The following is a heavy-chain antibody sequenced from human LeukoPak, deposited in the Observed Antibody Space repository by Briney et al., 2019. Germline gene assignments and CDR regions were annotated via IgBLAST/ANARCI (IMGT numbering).Heavy chain of an antibody. V-gene: IGHV1-46*02. D-gene: IGHD3-22*01. CDR2: INPSDDST. Sequence: GASVKVSCKASGYTFNSSYMHWVRQAPGQGLEWMGIINPSDDSTRYAQKFQGRVTMTKDTSTNTVYMHLSSLSSDDTAAYYCARAYYESSAYRHAVYFDYWGQGTLVTVSS. CDR1: GYTFNSSY. CDR3: ARAYYESSAYRHAVYFDY. J-gene: IGHJ4*02.